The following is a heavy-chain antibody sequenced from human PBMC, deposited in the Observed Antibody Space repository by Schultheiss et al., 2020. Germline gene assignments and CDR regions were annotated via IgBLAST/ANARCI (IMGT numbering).Heavy chain of an antibody. D-gene: IGHD5-18*01. J-gene: IGHJ5*02. Sequence: SQTLSLTCTVSGGSISSGGYYWSWIRQHPVKGLEWIGSIYYSGSTYYNPSLKSRVTISVDTSKNQFYLNLSSVTAADTAVYYCARGARIQLWLGNWFDPWGQGTLVTVSS. CDR3: ARGARIQLWLGNWFDP. V-gene: IGHV4-39*07. CDR1: GGSISSGGYY. CDR2: IYYSGST.